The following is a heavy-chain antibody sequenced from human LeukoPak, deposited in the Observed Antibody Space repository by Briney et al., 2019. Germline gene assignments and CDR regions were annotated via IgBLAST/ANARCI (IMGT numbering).Heavy chain of an antibody. CDR1: GFTFSSYW. D-gene: IGHD4-17*01. CDR2: IKQDGGGK. CDR3: ARGQTTVTN. J-gene: IGHJ4*02. V-gene: IGHV3-7*03. Sequence: GGSLRLSCAASGFTFSSYWMSWVRQAPGKGLERVANIKQDGGGKYYVDSVKGRFTISRDNAKNLLYLQMNSLRAEDTAVYFCARGQTTVTNWGQGTLVTVSS.